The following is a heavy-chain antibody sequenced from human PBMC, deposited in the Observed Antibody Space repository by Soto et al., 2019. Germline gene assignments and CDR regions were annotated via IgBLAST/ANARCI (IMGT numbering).Heavy chain of an antibody. CDR1: GGSISSYY. CDR2: IYYSGST. Sequence: SETLSLTCTVSGGSISSYYWSWIRQPPGKGLEWIGYIYYSGSTNYNPSLKSRVPISVDRSKNQFSLKLSSVTAAEPAVYYCARGSARGVSPYYYMDVWGKGTTVTVSS. J-gene: IGHJ6*03. D-gene: IGHD3-10*01. V-gene: IGHV4-59*01. CDR3: ARGSARGVSPYYYMDV.